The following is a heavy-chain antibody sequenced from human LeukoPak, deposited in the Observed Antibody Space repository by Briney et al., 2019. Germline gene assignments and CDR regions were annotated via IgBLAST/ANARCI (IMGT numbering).Heavy chain of an antibody. CDR2: ISSSSSYI. CDR1: GFTFSSYS. CDR3: ARARNDYGDYVGY. D-gene: IGHD4-17*01. Sequence: GGSLRLYCAASGFTFSSYSMKWVRQAPGKGLEWVSSISSSSSYIYYADSVKGRFTISRDNAKNSLYLQMNSLRAEDTAVYYCARARNDYGDYVGYWGQGTLVTVSS. V-gene: IGHV3-21*01. J-gene: IGHJ4*02.